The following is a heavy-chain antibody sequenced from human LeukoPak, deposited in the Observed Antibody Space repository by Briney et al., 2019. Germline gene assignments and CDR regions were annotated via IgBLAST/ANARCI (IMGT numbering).Heavy chain of an antibody. CDR3: ARDPGDYDSSGLLDY. CDR1: GYSISSGYY. D-gene: IGHD3-22*01. CDR2: IYHSGST. V-gene: IGHV4-38-2*02. J-gene: IGHJ4*02. Sequence: SETLSLTCAVSGYSISSGYYWGWIRQPPGKGLEWIGSIYHSGSTYYNPSLKSRVTISVDTSKNQFSLKLSSVTAADTAVYYCARDPGDYDSSGLLDYWGQGTLVTVSS.